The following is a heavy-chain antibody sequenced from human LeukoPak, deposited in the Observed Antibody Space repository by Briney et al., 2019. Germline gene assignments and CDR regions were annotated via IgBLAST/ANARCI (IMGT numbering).Heavy chain of an antibody. V-gene: IGHV4-34*01. J-gene: IGHJ3*02. CDR2: INHSGST. D-gene: IGHD3-16*02. Sequence: PSETLSLTCAVHGGSFSGYYWSWIRQPPGKGLEWIGEINHSGSTNYNPSLKSRVTISVDTSKNQFSLKLSSVTAADTAVYYCARNYDYVWGSYRYNAFDIWGQGTMVTVSS. CDR3: ARNYDYVWGSYRYNAFDI. CDR1: GGSFSGYY.